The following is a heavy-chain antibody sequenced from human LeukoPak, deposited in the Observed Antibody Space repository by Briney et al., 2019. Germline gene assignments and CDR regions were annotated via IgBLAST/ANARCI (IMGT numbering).Heavy chain of an antibody. CDR2: MNAGNGKT. CDR1: GYTFTSYA. D-gene: IGHD3-22*01. J-gene: IGHJ4*02. V-gene: IGHV1-3*01. Sequence: ASAKVSCKASGYTFTSYAMHWVRQAPGQRLEWMGWMNAGNGKTKYSQKFQGRVNITRDTSATTAYMELSSLRSEDTAVYYCARTDRDFYDSSGYYYSFDYWGQGTLVTVSS. CDR3: ARTDRDFYDSSGYYYSFDY.